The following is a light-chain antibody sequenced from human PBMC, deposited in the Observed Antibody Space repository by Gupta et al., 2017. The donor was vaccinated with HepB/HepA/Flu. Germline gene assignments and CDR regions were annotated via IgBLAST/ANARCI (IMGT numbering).Light chain of an antibody. CDR2: NTS. CDR3: AESDDSMRAVV. Sequence: SVLTPPPSASEPPGQRDPISCSGRRSNIGRRDVYGYQQLLGTATKRLIVNTSQRPSGVSDRFSGYMAATSASPETGGLRSEEEADDYCAESDDSMRAVVFGGGTKLTVL. CDR1: RSNIGRRD. V-gene: IGLV1-47*02. J-gene: IGLJ2*01.